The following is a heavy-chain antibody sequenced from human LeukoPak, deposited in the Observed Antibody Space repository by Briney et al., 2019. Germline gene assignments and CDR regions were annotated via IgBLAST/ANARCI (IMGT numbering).Heavy chain of an antibody. V-gene: IGHV3-15*01. CDR1: GFTISNAW. CDR3: TTDLLGQVWFDGY. CDR2: IKKETDGGTT. D-gene: IGHD5-18*01. J-gene: IGHJ4*02. Sequence: GGSLRLSCAASGFTISNAWMSWVRQAPGKGPEWVGRIKKETDGGTTDYAAPVKGRFTTSRDDSKSTLYLQMNSLKTEDTAIYYCTTDLLGQVWFDGYWGQGTLVTVSA.